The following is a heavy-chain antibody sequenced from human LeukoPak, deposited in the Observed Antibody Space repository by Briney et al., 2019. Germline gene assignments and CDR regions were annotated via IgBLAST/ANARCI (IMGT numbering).Heavy chain of an antibody. D-gene: IGHD3-9*01. J-gene: IGHJ4*02. V-gene: IGHV1-18*01. Sequence: GASVKISCKASGYTFTSYGISWVRQAPGQGLEWMGWISAYNGNTNYAQKLQGRVTMATDTSTRTAYMELRSLRSDDTAVYYCARDFYDILTGHIAPDYWGQGPLVTVSS. CDR1: GYTFTSYG. CDR3: ARDFYDILTGHIAPDY. CDR2: ISAYNGNT.